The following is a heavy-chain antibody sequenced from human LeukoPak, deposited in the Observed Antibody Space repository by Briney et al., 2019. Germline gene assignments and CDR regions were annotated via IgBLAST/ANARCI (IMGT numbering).Heavy chain of an antibody. V-gene: IGHV4-30-2*01. CDR3: ARVPEAGAFDY. CDR1: GGSISSGGYS. CDR2: IYHSGST. J-gene: IGHJ4*02. Sequence: SETLSLTCAVSGGSISSGGYSWSWIRKPPGKGLEWIGYIYHSGSTYYNPSLKRRVTISVDRSKNQFSLKLSSVTAADTAVYYCARVPEAGAFDYWGQGTLVTVSS. D-gene: IGHD6-13*01.